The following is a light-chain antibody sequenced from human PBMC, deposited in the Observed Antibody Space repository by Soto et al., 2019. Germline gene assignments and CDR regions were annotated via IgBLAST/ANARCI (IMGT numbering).Light chain of an antibody. J-gene: IGKJ4*01. V-gene: IGKV3-20*01. CDR2: GAS. Sequence: ESVLTQSPGTLSLSPGERATLSCRASQTVGNNYLAWYQQKPGQAPRLLIYGASSRATGIPDRFSGSGSGTDFTLTIIRLEPEDSAVYYCQQYASSPPLTVGGGTKVEIK. CDR3: QQYASSPPLT. CDR1: QTVGNNY.